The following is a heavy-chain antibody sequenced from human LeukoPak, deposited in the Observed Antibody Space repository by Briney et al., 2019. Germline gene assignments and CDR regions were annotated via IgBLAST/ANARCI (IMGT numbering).Heavy chain of an antibody. CDR3: ARVTGYIVEDYFDY. CDR1: GGSITNYY. V-gene: IGHV4-59*01. J-gene: IGHJ4*02. CDR2: IYYSGST. D-gene: IGHD3-22*01. Sequence: SETLSLTCTVSGGSITNYYWSWIRQPPGKGLEWIGYIYYSGSTNYNPSLKSRVTISVDTSKNQFSLRLSSVTAADTAVYYCARVTGYIVEDYFDYWGQGTLVTVSS.